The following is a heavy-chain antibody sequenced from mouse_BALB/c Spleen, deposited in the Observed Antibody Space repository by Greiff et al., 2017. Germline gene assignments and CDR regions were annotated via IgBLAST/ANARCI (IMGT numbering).Heavy chain of an antibody. D-gene: IGHD4-1*01. J-gene: IGHJ3*01. CDR3: ARVPLTGAFAY. Sequence: EVQLQESGGGLVQPGGSLRLSCATSGFTFTDYYMSWVRQPPGKALEWLGFIRNKANGYTTEYSASVKGRFTISRDNSQSILYLQMNTLRAEDSATYYCARVPLTGAFAYWGQGTLVTVSA. CDR2: IRNKANGYTT. V-gene: IGHV7-3*02. CDR1: GFTFTDYY.